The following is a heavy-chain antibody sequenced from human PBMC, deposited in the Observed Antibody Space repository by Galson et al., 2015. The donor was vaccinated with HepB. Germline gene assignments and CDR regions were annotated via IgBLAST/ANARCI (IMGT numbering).Heavy chain of an antibody. CDR3: ASQIVGATPDAFDI. Sequence: SLRLSCAASGFTFSSYSMNWVRQAPGKGLEWVSYISSSSSTIYYADSVKGRFTISRDNAKNSLYLQMNSLRAEDTAVYYCASQIVGATPDAFDIWGQGTMVTVSS. V-gene: IGHV3-48*01. J-gene: IGHJ3*02. D-gene: IGHD1-26*01. CDR2: ISSSSSTI. CDR1: GFTFSSYS.